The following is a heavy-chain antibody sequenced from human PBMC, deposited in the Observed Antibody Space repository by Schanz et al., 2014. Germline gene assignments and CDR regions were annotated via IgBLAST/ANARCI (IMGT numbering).Heavy chain of an antibody. CDR3: AKRLGALPAATNYYFYAMDA. D-gene: IGHD2-15*01. J-gene: IGHJ6*02. CDR1: RFTFSSYG. CDR2: IRYDGSNK. V-gene: IGHV3-30*02. Sequence: QVLLVESGGGVVQPGGSLTLSCAASRFTFSSYGMHWVRQAPGKGLEWVAFIRYDGSNKYYADSVKGRFTVSRDNSTNTLNLQMNSLSTEETAVYYCAKRLGALPAATNYYFYAMDAWGQGTTVTVSS.